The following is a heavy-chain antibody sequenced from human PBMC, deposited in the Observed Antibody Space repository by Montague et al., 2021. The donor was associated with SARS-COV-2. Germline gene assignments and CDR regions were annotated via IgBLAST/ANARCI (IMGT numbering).Heavy chain of an antibody. J-gene: IGHJ4*02. Sequence: SETLSLTCTVSGGSISGSEYNWGWIRQPPGKGLEWIGSVYHSGXTNYNRSLETRVTISVDTSKNQFSLKLNSVTAADTAVYYCGRGLVWGQGALVTVSP. CDR2: VYHSGXT. CDR1: GGSISGSEYN. CDR3: GRGLV. D-gene: IGHD3/OR15-3a*01. V-gene: IGHV4-39*07.